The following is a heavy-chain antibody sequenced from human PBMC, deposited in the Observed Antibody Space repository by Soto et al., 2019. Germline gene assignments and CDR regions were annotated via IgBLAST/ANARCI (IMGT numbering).Heavy chain of an antibody. CDR3: VRGGRGYTRDDVFDF. CDR2: IASSSSPI. J-gene: IGHJ3*01. D-gene: IGHD2-2*02. CDR1: GFTFSSYS. V-gene: IGHV3-21*06. Sequence: EVQLVESGGGLVKPGGSLRLSCVDSGFTFSSYSMNWVRQAPGKGLEWVSSIASSSSPIFYADSLKGRLTISRANAKNSLYLQMNSLRVEDTAVYYCVRGGRGYTRDDVFDFWGQGTMVTVSS.